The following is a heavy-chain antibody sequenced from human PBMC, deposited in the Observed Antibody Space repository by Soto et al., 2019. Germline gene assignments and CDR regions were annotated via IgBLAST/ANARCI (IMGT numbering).Heavy chain of an antibody. CDR2: IYYSGST. Sequence: QVQLQESGPGLVKPSQTLSLTCTVSGGSISSGGYYWSWIRQHPGKGLEWIGYIYYSGSTYYNPSLKSRVTISVDTSQNQFSLKLSSVTAADTAVYYCAREAVATMVYYGMDVWGQGTTVTVSS. V-gene: IGHV4-31*03. J-gene: IGHJ6*02. CDR3: AREAVATMVYYGMDV. D-gene: IGHD5-12*01. CDR1: GGSISSGGYY.